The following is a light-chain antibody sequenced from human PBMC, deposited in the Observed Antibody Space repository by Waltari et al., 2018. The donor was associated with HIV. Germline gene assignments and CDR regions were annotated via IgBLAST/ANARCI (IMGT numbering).Light chain of an antibody. Sequence: QSALTQPASVSGSPRQSLPVSSTATSSHVRSYHLVSWYQQHPGKAPKLMIYEVSKRPSGVSNRFSGSKSGNTASLTISGLQAEDEADYYCCSYAGSSTYVFGTGTKVTVL. CDR2: EVS. CDR1: SSHVRSYHL. V-gene: IGLV2-23*02. J-gene: IGLJ1*01. CDR3: CSYAGSSTYV.